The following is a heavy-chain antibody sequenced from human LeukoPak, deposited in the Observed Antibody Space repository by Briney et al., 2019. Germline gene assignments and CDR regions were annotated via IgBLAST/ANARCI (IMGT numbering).Heavy chain of an antibody. CDR1: GGTFSSYG. Sequence: VASVKVSCKASGGTFSSYGISWVRQAPGQGLEWMGGIIPIFGTANYAQKFQGRVTITADKSTTTAYMEVSSLRPEDTAVYYCAKTPVGMVTLDYWGQGTLVTVSS. CDR2: IIPIFGTA. CDR3: AKTPVGMVTLDY. D-gene: IGHD5-24*01. V-gene: IGHV1-69*06. J-gene: IGHJ4*02.